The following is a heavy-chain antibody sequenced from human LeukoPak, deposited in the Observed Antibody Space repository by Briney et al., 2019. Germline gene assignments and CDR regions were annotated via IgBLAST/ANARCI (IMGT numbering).Heavy chain of an antibody. Sequence: SQTLSLTCTVSGGSIATGSYYWSWIRQPAGKGLEWIGRIFTSGSTNYNPSLRSRVTIAVDTSKNQFSLKLSSVTAADTAVYYCARGAKYYYDSSAYHPADSWGQGTLVTVSS. CDR2: IFTSGST. V-gene: IGHV4-61*02. J-gene: IGHJ4*02. CDR3: ARGAKYYYDSSAYHPADS. D-gene: IGHD3-22*01. CDR1: GGSIATGSYY.